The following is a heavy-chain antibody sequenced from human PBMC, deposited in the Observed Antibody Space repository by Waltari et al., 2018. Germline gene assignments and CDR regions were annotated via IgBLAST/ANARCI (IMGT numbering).Heavy chain of an antibody. CDR1: GFTFSSYS. CDR2: ISSSSSTI. D-gene: IGHD2-8*01. Sequence: EVQLVESGGGLVQPGGSLRLSCAASGFTFSSYSMNWVRQAPGKGLEWVSYISSSSSTIYYADSVKGRFTISRDNAKNSLYLQMNSLRAEDTAVYYCARDMLYYYYYYYMDVWGKGTTVTVSS. J-gene: IGHJ6*03. V-gene: IGHV3-48*04. CDR3: ARDMLYYYYYYYMDV.